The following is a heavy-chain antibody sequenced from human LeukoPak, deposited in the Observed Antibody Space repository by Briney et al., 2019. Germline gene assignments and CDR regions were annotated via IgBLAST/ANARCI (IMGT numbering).Heavy chain of an antibody. CDR1: GYTFTSYG. J-gene: IGHJ4*02. CDR2: ITPVSDLA. CDR3: ARDRGLGLADS. D-gene: IGHD3-16*01. V-gene: IGHV1-18*01. Sequence: ASVKVSCKASGYTFTSYGISWVRQAPGQGLEWMGKITPVSDLAHYAQKFQGRVTFTADTHTGTTYMELRSLRSEDTAVYYCARDRGLGLADSWGQGTPVSVSS.